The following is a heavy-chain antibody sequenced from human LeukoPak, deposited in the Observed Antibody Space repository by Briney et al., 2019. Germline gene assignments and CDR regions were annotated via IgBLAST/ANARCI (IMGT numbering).Heavy chain of an antibody. CDR1: GFTFSNYA. CDR3: AKGGRTTVTAAFDI. V-gene: IGHV3-23*01. CDR2: VSGSGDST. Sequence: GGSLRLSCAASGFTFSNYAMSWVRQAPGEGLEWVSTVSGSGDSTYYAGSVKGRFTISRDNSKNTVYLQMSSLRAEDMAVYYCAKGGRTTVTAAFDIWGQGTMVTVSS. D-gene: IGHD4-17*01. J-gene: IGHJ3*02.